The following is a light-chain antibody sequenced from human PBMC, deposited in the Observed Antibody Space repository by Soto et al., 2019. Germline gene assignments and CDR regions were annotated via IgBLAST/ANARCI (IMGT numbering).Light chain of an antibody. J-gene: IGLJ1*01. CDR1: SSDVGGYNC. V-gene: IGLV2-14*01. CDR3: CSHTRSSTYV. CDR2: EVN. Sequence: QSVLTQPASVSGSPGQSITISCTGTSSDVGGYNCVSWYQQHPAKAPKLIIYEVNNRPSGVSNRFSGSKSGNTSSLTISGLQAEDEADYYGCSHTRSSTYVFGTGTKLTVL.